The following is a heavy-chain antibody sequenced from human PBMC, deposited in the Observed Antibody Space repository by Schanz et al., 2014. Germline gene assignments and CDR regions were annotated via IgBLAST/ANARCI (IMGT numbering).Heavy chain of an antibody. CDR1: GFGFSSYS. V-gene: IGHV3-48*01. J-gene: IGHJ4*02. CDR3: VREELLWFGEVLSLDY. Sequence: DVQFLESGGGLVQPGGSLRLSCAASGFGFSSYSMNWVRQAPGKGLEWVSYISGSSRTIYYADSMKGRFTVSRDNAENALYLQMNSLRAEDTALYYCVREELLWFGEVLSLDYWGQGALVTVSS. CDR2: ISGSSRTI. D-gene: IGHD3-10*01.